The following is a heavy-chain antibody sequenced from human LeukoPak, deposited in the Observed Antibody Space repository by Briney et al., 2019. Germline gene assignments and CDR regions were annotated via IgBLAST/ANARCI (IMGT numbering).Heavy chain of an antibody. Sequence: GGSLRLSCAASGFTSSRYGMHWVRQAPGKGLEWVAVIWYDGSDKYYAASVRGRFTIFRDNSKSTLYLQMNNLRVEDTAVYYCAGGSSGWSELDYWGRGTLVTISS. CDR3: AGGSSGWSELDY. V-gene: IGHV3-33*01. CDR1: GFTSSRYG. J-gene: IGHJ4*02. D-gene: IGHD6-25*01. CDR2: IWYDGSDK.